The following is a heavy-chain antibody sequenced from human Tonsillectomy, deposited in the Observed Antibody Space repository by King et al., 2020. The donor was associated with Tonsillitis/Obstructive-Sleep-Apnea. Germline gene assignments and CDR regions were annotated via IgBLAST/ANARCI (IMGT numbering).Heavy chain of an antibody. V-gene: IGHV3-23*04. D-gene: IGHD6-13*01. CDR2: MSGSGGGT. CDR3: AKSMGGSWSFDY. Sequence: VQLVESGGGLVQPGGSLRLSCAASGFTFRSFAMSWVRQAPGRGLEWVSDMSGSGGGTHYADSLKGRFTISRDNSKNTLYLQMNSLRAEDTAVYYCAKSMGGSWSFDYWGQGTLVTVSS. J-gene: IGHJ4*02. CDR1: GFTFRSFA.